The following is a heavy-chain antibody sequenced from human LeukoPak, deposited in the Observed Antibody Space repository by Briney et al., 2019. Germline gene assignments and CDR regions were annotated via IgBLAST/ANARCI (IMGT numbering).Heavy chain of an antibody. CDR1: GFTFSGYS. CDR3: ATSSSGRGY. CDR2: IGSSGNFI. Sequence: GGPLRLSCAASGFTFSGYSMNWVRQAPGKGLEWVSSIGSSGNFIYYIDSVKGRLTISRDNAKNSLYLQMNSLTAEDTAVYYCATSSSGRGYWGQGTLVTVSS. D-gene: IGHD3-22*01. J-gene: IGHJ4*02. V-gene: IGHV3-21*01.